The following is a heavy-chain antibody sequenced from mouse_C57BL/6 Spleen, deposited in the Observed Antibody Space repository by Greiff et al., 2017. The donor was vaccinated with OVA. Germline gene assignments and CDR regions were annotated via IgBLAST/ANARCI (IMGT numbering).Heavy chain of an antibody. CDR2: IHPNSGST. Sequence: QVQLQQPGAELVKPGASVKLSCKASGYTFTSYWMHWVKQRPGQGLEWIGMIHPNSGSTNYNEKFKSKATLTVDKSSSTAYMQLSSLTSEDSAVYYGARGDGDPDWYFDVWGTGTTVTVSS. J-gene: IGHJ1*03. V-gene: IGHV1-64*01. D-gene: IGHD2-13*01. CDR3: ARGDGDPDWYFDV. CDR1: GYTFTSYW.